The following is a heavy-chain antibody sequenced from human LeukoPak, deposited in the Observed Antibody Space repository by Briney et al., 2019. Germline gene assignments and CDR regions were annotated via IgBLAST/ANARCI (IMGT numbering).Heavy chain of an antibody. CDR1: GGSFSGYY. J-gene: IGHJ4*02. CDR3: ARGQRGYSGYAYDH. V-gene: IGHV4-34*01. Sequence: SETLSLTCAVYGGSFSGYYWSWIRQPPGKGLEWIGEINHSGSTNYNPSLKSRVTISVDTSKNQFSLKLSSVTAADTAVYYCARGQRGYSGYAYDHWGQGTLVTVSS. CDR2: INHSGST. D-gene: IGHD5-12*01.